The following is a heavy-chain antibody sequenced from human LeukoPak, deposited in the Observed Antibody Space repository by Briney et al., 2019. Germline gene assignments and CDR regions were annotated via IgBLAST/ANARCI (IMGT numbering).Heavy chain of an antibody. D-gene: IGHD3-22*01. CDR1: GFTFSSYW. V-gene: IGHV3-7*04. J-gene: IGHJ4*02. CDR2: IKQDGSEK. Sequence: PGGSLRLSCAASGFTFSSYWMSWVRQAPGKGLEWVANIKQDGSEKYYVDSVKGRFTISRDNAKNSLYLQMNSLRAEDTAVYYCARAHYYDSSGYYPAPYFDYWGQGTLVTVSS. CDR3: ARAHYYDSSGYYPAPYFDY.